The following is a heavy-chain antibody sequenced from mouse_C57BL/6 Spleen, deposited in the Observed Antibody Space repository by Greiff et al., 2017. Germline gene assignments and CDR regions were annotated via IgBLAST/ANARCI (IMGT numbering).Heavy chain of an antibody. Sequence: EVKLMESGGGLVKPGGSLKLSCAASGFTFSDYGMHWVRQAPEKGLEWVAYISSGSSTIYYADTVKGRFTISRDNAKNTLFLQMTSLRSEDTAMYYCARQGYYYGSSSLYFDYWGQGTTLTVSS. J-gene: IGHJ2*01. CDR3: ARQGYYYGSSSLYFDY. CDR1: GFTFSDYG. CDR2: ISSGSSTI. D-gene: IGHD1-1*01. V-gene: IGHV5-17*01.